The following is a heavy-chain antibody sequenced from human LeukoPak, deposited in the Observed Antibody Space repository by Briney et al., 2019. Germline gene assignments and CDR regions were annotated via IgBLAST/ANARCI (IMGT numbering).Heavy chain of an antibody. CDR1: GYTFINYG. J-gene: IGHJ4*02. CDR2: ISVYNDNT. D-gene: IGHD3-16*01. CDR3: ARVGVQATGIDY. V-gene: IGHV1-18*01. Sequence: ASVKVSCKASGYTFINYGISWVRQAPGQGLEWMGWISVYNDNTNYIQKLQGRVAMTTDTSTSTAYMELKSLRSDDTAVYYCARVGVQATGIDYWGQGTLVTASS.